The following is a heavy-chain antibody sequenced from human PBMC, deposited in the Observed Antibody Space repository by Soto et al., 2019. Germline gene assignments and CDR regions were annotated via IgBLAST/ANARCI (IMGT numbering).Heavy chain of an antibody. Sequence: SETLSLTCTVSGGSISSGGYYWSWIRQHPGKGLEWIGYIYYSGSTYYNPSLKSRVTISVDTSKNQFSLKLSSVTAADTAVYYCARESPDYYGSGSYYKYNWLDPWGQGTLVTVSS. CDR1: GGSISSGGYY. D-gene: IGHD3-10*01. V-gene: IGHV4-31*03. CDR2: IYYSGST. CDR3: ARESPDYYGSGSYYKYNWLDP. J-gene: IGHJ5*02.